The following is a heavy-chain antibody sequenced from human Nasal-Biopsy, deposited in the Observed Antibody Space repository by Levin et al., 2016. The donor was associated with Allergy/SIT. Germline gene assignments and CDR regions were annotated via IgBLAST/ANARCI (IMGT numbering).Heavy chain of an antibody. CDR1: GFTFSEST. J-gene: IGHJ4*02. D-gene: IGHD3-22*01. Sequence: GESLKISCAASGFTFSESTLHWVRQASGQGLEWVGRIRTKVHNYATVYSESVKGRFTIFRDDSKSTAYLQMDSLKTEDTAVYYCAPTAYYYDSSTSKIPIRVRWGQGTRVTVSP. V-gene: IGHV3-73*01. CDR2: IRTKVHNYAT. CDR3: APTAYYYDSSTSKIPIRVR.